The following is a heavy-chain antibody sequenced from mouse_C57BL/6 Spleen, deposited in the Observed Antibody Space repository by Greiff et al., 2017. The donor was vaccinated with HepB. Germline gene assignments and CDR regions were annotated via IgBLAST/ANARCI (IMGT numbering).Heavy chain of an antibody. CDR1: GYTFTSYW. CDR2: IYPGSGST. CDR3: ARRYYGSSLYWYVDV. J-gene: IGHJ1*03. V-gene: IGHV1-55*01. D-gene: IGHD1-1*01. Sequence: QVQLQQPGAELVKPGASVKMSCKASGYTFTSYWITWVKQRPGQGLEWIGDIYPGSGSTNYNEKFKSKATLTVDTSSSTAYMQLSSLTSEDSAVYYCARRYYGSSLYWYVDVWGTGTTVTVSS.